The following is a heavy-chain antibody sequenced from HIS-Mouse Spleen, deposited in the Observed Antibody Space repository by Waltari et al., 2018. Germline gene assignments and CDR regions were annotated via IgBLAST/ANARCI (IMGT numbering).Heavy chain of an antibody. CDR1: GGTFSSHA. V-gene: IGHV1-69*01. CDR3: ARAPSTVVTHDAFDI. CDR2: IIPIFGTA. D-gene: IGHD4-17*01. Sequence: QVQLVQSGAEAKKPASSVKVSCKASGGTFSSHAISWVRQAPGQGLEWMGGIIPIFGTANYAQKFQGRVTITADESTSTAYMELSSLRSEDTAVYYCARAPSTVVTHDAFDIWGQGTMVTVSS. J-gene: IGHJ3*02.